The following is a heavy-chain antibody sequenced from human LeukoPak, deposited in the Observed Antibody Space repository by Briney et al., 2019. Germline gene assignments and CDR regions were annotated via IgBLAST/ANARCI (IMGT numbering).Heavy chain of an antibody. CDR2: INHSGST. CDR3: ARFGLSLVVPAAIYGLGAFDI. CDR1: GGSFSGYY. Sequence: PSETLSLTCAVYGGSFSGYYWSWIRQPPGKELEWIGEINHSGSTNYNPSLKSRVTISVDTSKNQFSLKLSSVTAADTAVYYCARFGLSLVVPAAIYGLGAFDIWGQGTMVTVSS. D-gene: IGHD2-2*01. J-gene: IGHJ3*02. V-gene: IGHV4-34*01.